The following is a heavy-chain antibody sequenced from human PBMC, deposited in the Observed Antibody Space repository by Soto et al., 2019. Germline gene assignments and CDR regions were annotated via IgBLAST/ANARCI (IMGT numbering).Heavy chain of an antibody. Sequence: QVQLVQSGVEVKKPGASVKVSCKTSGYTFTTYGVIWVRQAPGQGLEWMGWISPHNGNTNYAQRFQGRVILTTDTSTNTAYMELMSLGPDDTALYYCAREDGYCSGGSCHSGGWLEPWGQGTLVTVSS. J-gene: IGHJ5*02. D-gene: IGHD2-15*01. CDR1: GYTFTTYG. V-gene: IGHV1-18*01. CDR3: AREDGYCSGGSCHSGGWLEP. CDR2: ISPHNGNT.